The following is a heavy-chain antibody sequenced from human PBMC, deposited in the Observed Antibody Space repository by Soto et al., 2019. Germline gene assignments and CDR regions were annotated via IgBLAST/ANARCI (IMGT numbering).Heavy chain of an antibody. CDR2: IYHSGST. J-gene: IGHJ4*02. CDR3: ARVVCSGGSCYHDY. D-gene: IGHD2-15*01. CDR1: GGSICSGGYS. V-gene: IGHV4-30-2*01. Sequence: QLQLQESGSGLVKPSQTLSLTCAVSGGSICSGGYSWSWIRQPPGKGLEWIGYIYHSGSTYYNPSLKSRVTISVDRSKNQFSLKLSSVTAADTAVYYCARVVCSGGSCYHDYWGQGTLVTVSS.